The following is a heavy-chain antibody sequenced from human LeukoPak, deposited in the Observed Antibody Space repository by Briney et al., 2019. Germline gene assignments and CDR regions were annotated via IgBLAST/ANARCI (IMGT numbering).Heavy chain of an antibody. CDR1: GFTFSSYW. CDR3: ARDLGYCSSTSCYAFDI. Sequence: PGGSLRLSCAASGFTFSSYWMSWVRQAPGKELEWVANIKQDGSEKYYVDSVKGRFTISRDNAKNSLYLQMNSLRAEDTAVYYCARDLGYCSSTSCYAFDIWGQGTMVTVSS. D-gene: IGHD2-2*01. V-gene: IGHV3-7*01. CDR2: IKQDGSEK. J-gene: IGHJ3*02.